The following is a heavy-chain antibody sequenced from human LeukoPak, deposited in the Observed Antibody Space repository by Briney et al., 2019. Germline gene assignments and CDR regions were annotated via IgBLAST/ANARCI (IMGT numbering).Heavy chain of an antibody. CDR3: ARSTHYYYYGMDV. V-gene: IGHV3-11*01. CDR1: GFTFSDYY. J-gene: IGHJ6*02. CDR2: ISSSSSTI. Sequence: GGSLRLSCAASGFTFSDYYMSWIRQAPGKGLEWVSYISSSSSTIYYADSVKGRFTFSRDNAKNSLYLQMNSLRAEDTAVYYCARSTHYYYYGMDVWGQGTTVTVSS.